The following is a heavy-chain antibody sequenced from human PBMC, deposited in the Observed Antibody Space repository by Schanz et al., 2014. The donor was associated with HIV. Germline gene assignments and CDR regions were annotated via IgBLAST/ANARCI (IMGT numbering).Heavy chain of an antibody. J-gene: IGHJ6*02. D-gene: IGHD5-12*01. Sequence: EVQLLESGGGLVQPGGSLRLSCEASGFTFSNYAMSWVRQAPGKGLEWVSGISDTGVRTNYADSVKGRLTISRDNAKNSLYLQMNSLRAEDTALYYCAKDNGGWLHPYGMDVWGQGTTVTVSS. CDR1: GFTFSNYA. V-gene: IGHV3-23*01. CDR2: ISDTGVRT. CDR3: AKDNGGWLHPYGMDV.